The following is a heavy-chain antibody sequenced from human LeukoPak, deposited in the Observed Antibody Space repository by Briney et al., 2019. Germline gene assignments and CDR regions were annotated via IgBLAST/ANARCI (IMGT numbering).Heavy chain of an antibody. J-gene: IGHJ4*02. CDR3: AKDIGYSYGRGYFDY. CDR1: GSTFSSYG. V-gene: IGHV3-9*03. CDR2: ISWNSGSI. Sequence: GGSLRLSCAASGSTFSSYGMHWVRQAPGKGLEWVSGISWNSGSIGYADSVKGRFTISRDNAKNSLYLQMNSLRAEDMALYYCAKDIGYSYGRGYFDYWGQGTLVTVSS. D-gene: IGHD5-18*01.